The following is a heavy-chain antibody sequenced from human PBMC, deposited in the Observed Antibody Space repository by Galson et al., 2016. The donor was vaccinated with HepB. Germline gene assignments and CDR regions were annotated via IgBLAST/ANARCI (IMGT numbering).Heavy chain of an antibody. CDR3: ARSSRLNYYDHYNMDV. J-gene: IGHJ6*02. CDR2: ISFDGKNK. D-gene: IGHD3-16*01. Sequence: SLRLSCAASGFTFSSHGTHWVRQAPGKGLEWVAVISFDGKNKYYADSVKGRPIISRDNSANSLYLQINSLRRDDTAVYYCARSSRLNYYDHYNMDVWGLGATVIAS. CDR1: GFTFSSHG. V-gene: IGHV3-30*03.